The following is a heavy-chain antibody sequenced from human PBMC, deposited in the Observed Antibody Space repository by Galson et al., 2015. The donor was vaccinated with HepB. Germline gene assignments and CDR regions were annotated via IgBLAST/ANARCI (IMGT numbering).Heavy chain of an antibody. V-gene: IGHV4-31*03. J-gene: IGHJ5*02. CDR1: GDSIGSGGSF. CDR2: INDSGSV. Sequence: TLSLTCTVSGDSIGSGGSFWNWIRQVPGKGLEWIGYINDSGSVYYNPSLRSRVSILRDTSKNQLSLRLTSVTTADTAVYYCARGNTVFGIMWWWMDPWGRGILVTVSS. D-gene: IGHD2-21*01. CDR3: ARGNTVFGIMWWWMDP.